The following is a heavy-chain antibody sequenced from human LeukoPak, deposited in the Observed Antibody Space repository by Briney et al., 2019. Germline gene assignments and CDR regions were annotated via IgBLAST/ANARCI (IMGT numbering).Heavy chain of an antibody. CDR1: GFIFSSHA. V-gene: IGHV3-30*04. Sequence: GGSLRLSCAASGFIFSSHAMQWVRQAPGKGLEWVAAIAHDGSNKYHADSVKGRFTISRDNAKNSLYLQMNSLRAEDTAVYYCARSNREFASGTGDFWGQGTLVTVSS. CDR2: IAHDGSNK. CDR3: ARSNREFASGTGDF. D-gene: IGHD3-10*01. J-gene: IGHJ4*02.